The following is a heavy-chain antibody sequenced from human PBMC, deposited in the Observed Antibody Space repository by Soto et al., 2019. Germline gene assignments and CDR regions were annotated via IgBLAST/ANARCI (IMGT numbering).Heavy chain of an antibody. Sequence: QVQLVESGGGVVQPGRSLRLSCAASGFTFSSYGMHWVRQAPGKGLEWVAVISYDGSNKYYADSVKGRFTISRDNSKNTLYLQMNSLRAEDTAVYYYAKSSAGYCSSTSCYAPDYWGQGTLVTVSS. J-gene: IGHJ4*02. CDR3: AKSSAGYCSSTSCYAPDY. CDR2: ISYDGSNK. D-gene: IGHD2-2*01. CDR1: GFTFSSYG. V-gene: IGHV3-30*18.